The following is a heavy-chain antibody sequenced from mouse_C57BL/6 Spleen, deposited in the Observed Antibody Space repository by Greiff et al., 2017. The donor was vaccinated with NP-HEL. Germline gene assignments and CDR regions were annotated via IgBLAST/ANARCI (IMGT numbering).Heavy chain of an antibody. CDR2: IGPGSGST. Sequence: QVQLKESGAELVKPGASVKISCKASGYTFTDYYINWVKQRPGQGLEWIGKIGPGSGSTYYNEKFKGKATLTADKSSSTAYMQLSSLTSEDSAVYLCARSLYYYGSDYYAMDYWGQGTSVTVSS. CDR3: ARSLYYYGSDYYAMDY. CDR1: GYTFTDYY. J-gene: IGHJ4*01. V-gene: IGHV1-77*01. D-gene: IGHD1-1*01.